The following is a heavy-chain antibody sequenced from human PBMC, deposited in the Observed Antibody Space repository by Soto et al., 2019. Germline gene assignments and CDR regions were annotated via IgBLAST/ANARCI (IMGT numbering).Heavy chain of an antibody. CDR2: ISAYTGNT. CDR3: ARDSIASDSQGNWFEP. CDR1: GYTFTSYG. V-gene: IGHV1-18*01. Sequence: QVQLVQSGAEVKKPGASVKVSCKASGYTFTSYGINWVRQTPGQGLEWMGWISAYTGNTNYAQKLQGRVTMTTDTSTNTAYMELRSLRSDDTAVYYCARDSIASDSQGNWFEPWGQANLVTVSS. D-gene: IGHD6-13*01. J-gene: IGHJ5*02.